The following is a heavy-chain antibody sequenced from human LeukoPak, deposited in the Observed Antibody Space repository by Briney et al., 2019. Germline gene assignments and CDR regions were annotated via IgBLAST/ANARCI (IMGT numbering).Heavy chain of an antibody. CDR1: GGYFSGYY. CDR2: ISHTGSA. CDR3: ERGRYDGNYKGGFYSYDY. Sequence: SETLSLTCAVYGGYFSGYYWSWIRQSPGKGLEWIGDISHTGSATYNPSLRSLVSISVPSPKQQIFLDLTSLTCADTAFYFCERGRYDGNYKGGFYSYDYWGQGTLVTVSS. J-gene: IGHJ4*02. V-gene: IGHV4-34*01. D-gene: IGHD1-7*01.